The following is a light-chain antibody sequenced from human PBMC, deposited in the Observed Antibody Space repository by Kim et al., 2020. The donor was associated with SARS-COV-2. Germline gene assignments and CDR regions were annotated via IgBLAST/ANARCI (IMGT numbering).Light chain of an antibody. CDR1: SLRSYY. J-gene: IGLJ2*01. Sequence: LGQTVRITCQGDSLRSYYASWYQQKPGQAPVLVIYGKNNRPSGIPDRFSGSSSGNTASLTITGSQAEDEADYYCNSRDSSGNHLVFGGGTQLTVL. V-gene: IGLV3-19*01. CDR2: GKN. CDR3: NSRDSSGNHLV.